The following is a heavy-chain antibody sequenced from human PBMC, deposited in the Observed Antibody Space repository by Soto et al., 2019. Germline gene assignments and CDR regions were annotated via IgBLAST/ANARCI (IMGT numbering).Heavy chain of an antibody. J-gene: IGHJ3*02. CDR3: ARFYYDSSGPSPNFDAFDI. CDR2: IYSGGST. CDR1: GFTVSSNY. D-gene: IGHD3-22*01. Sequence: PGGSLRLSCAASGFTVSSNYMSWVRQDPGKGLEWVSVIYSGGSTYYADSVKGRFTISRDNSKNTLYLQMNSLRAEDTAVYYCARFYYDSSGPSPNFDAFDIWGQGTMVTVSS. V-gene: IGHV3-53*01.